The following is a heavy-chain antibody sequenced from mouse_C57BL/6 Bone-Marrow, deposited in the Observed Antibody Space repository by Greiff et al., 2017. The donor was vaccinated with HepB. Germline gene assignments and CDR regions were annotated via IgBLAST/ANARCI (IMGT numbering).Heavy chain of an antibody. CDR1: GFTFSDYY. CDR3: ARQGPPRGYFDV. Sequence: DVKLVESGGGLVQPGGSLKLSCAASGFTFSDYYMYWVRQTPEKRLEWVAYISNGGGSTYYPDTVKGRFTISRDNAKNTLYLQMSRLKSEDTAMYYCARQGPPRGYFDVWGTGTTVTVSS. CDR2: ISNGGGST. V-gene: IGHV5-12*01. J-gene: IGHJ1*03.